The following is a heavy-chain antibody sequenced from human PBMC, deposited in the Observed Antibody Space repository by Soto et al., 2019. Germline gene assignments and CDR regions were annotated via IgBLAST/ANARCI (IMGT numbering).Heavy chain of an antibody. Sequence: VQLQESGPGLVRPSETLSLTCAVSGGSVTGGSSYWSWIRQPPGKGLEWIGYISHSGSTHYNASLKSRLTISVDTSKNQLSLKMTSVTAADTAVYYCASSTGYDPTDYWGQGTLVTVSS. CDR2: ISHSGST. J-gene: IGHJ4*02. V-gene: IGHV4-61*01. CDR1: GGSVTGGSSY. CDR3: ASSTGYDPTDY. D-gene: IGHD5-12*01.